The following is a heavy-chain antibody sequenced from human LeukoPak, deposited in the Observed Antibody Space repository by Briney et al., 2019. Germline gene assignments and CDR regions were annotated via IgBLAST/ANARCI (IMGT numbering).Heavy chain of an antibody. Sequence: SETLSLTCAVYGGSFSGYYWSWIRQPPGKGLEWIGEINHSGSTNYNPSLKSRVTISVDTSKNQFSLKLSSVTAADTAVYYCARDSRLDDYSYGMDVWGQGTTVTVSS. CDR3: ARDSRLDDYSYGMDV. V-gene: IGHV4-34*01. J-gene: IGHJ6*02. D-gene: IGHD4-11*01. CDR2: INHSGST. CDR1: GGSFSGYY.